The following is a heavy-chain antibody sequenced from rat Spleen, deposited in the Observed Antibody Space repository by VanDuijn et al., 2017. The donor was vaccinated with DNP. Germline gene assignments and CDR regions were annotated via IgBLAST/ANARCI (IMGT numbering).Heavy chain of an antibody. D-gene: IGHD1-12*03. V-gene: IGHV3-1*01. J-gene: IGHJ1*01. Sequence: EVQLQESGPGLVKPSQSLSLTCSVTGYSITSNYWGWIRKFPGDKMEWIGHISYSGSTGYNSSLKSRISISRDTSKNQFFLHLNSVTTEDTATYYCARGNDGYYPNWYFDFWGPGTMVTVSS. CDR1: GYSITSNY. CDR3: ARGNDGYYPNWYFDF. CDR2: ISYSGST.